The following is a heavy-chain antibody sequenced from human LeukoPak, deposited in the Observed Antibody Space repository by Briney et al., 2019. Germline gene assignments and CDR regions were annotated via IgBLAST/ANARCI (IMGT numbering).Heavy chain of an antibody. D-gene: IGHD2-2*01. CDR3: AKDQGGHCSSTSCYPIDY. CDR2: ISYDGSNE. J-gene: IGHJ4*02. Sequence: AGGSLRLSCAASGFTLSKYGMHWVRQAPGKGLEWVAVISYDGSNEYYADSVKGRFTISRDSSKNTLYLQMNSLRAEDTAVYYCAKDQGGHCSSTSCYPIDYWGQGTLVTVSS. V-gene: IGHV3-30*18. CDR1: GFTLSKYG.